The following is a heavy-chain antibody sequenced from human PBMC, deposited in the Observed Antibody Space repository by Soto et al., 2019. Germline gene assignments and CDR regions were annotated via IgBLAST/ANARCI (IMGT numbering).Heavy chain of an antibody. Sequence: QVQLVQSGAEVKKPGSSVKVSCKASGGTFSSYAISWVRQAPGQGLEWMGGIIPIFGTANYAQKFQGRVTITADESTSTAYMELSSLRSEDTAVYYWARDRGAAPIPPLKNWFDPWGQGTLVTVSS. CDR2: IIPIFGTA. D-gene: IGHD3-10*01. J-gene: IGHJ5*02. V-gene: IGHV1-69*12. CDR3: ARDRGAAPIPPLKNWFDP. CDR1: GGTFSSYA.